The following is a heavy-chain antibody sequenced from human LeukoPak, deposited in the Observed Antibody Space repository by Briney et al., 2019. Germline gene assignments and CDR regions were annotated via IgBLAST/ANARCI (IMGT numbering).Heavy chain of an antibody. CDR3: ARGGPNVEMATADY. Sequence: GGSLRLSCAASGFTFSSYAMHWVRQAPGKGLEWVAVISYDGSNKYYADSVKGRFTISRDNSKNTLYLQMNSLRAEDTAVYYCARGGPNVEMATADYWGQGTLVTVSS. J-gene: IGHJ4*01. CDR2: ISYDGSNK. D-gene: IGHD5-24*01. CDR1: GFTFSSYA. V-gene: IGHV3-30*04.